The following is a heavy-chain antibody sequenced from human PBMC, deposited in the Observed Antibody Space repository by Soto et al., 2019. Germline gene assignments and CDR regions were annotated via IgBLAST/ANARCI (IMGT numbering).Heavy chain of an antibody. D-gene: IGHD2-15*01. CDR3: ARDLGVALATLTLDY. CDR1: GFTVSSNY. V-gene: IGHV3-21*01. Sequence: GGSLRLSCAASGFTVSSNYMNWVRQAPGKGLEWVADITTSSSFRFYADSVKGRFTISRDDAKNSLYLQMNSLRAEDTGVYYCARDLGVALATLTLDYWGQGALVTVSS. J-gene: IGHJ4*02. CDR2: ITTSSSFR.